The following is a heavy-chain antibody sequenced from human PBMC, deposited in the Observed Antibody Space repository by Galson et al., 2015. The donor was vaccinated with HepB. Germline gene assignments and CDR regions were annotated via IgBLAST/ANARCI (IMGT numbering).Heavy chain of an antibody. CDR3: ARGPVTTLPLPFFDF. CDR1: GFTFNNFW. CDR2: IKQDGGEK. Sequence: SLRLSCALSGFTFNNFWMSWVRQAPGKGLECVANIKQDGGEKYYVDSVKGRFTISRDSAKNSLYLQMTSLTADDTAVYYCARGPVTTLPLPFFDFRGQGTLVTVSS. J-gene: IGHJ4*02. D-gene: IGHD4-17*01. V-gene: IGHV3-7*03.